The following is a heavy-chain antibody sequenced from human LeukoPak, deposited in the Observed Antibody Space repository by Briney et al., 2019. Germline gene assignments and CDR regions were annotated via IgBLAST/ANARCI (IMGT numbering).Heavy chain of an antibody. D-gene: IGHD5-12*01. Sequence: GASVKVSCKASGYTFTSYDINWVRQATGQGLEWMGWMNPNSGNTGYAQKFQGRVTMTRNTSISTAYMELSSLRSEDTAVYYCARAQWLRPNDAFDIWGQGTMVTVSS. CDR1: GYTFTSYD. J-gene: IGHJ3*02. CDR2: MNPNSGNT. CDR3: ARAQWLRPNDAFDI. V-gene: IGHV1-8*01.